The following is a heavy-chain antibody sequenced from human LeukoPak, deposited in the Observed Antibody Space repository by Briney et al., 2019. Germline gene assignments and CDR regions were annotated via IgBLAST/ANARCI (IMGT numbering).Heavy chain of an antibody. J-gene: IGHJ6*02. CDR3: ARHDDIPIYRNGLNV. Sequence: SETLSLTCIVSGGSINNHYWTWIRQTPGKGLEWIGDIHYTGTTKYNPSLKSRVTISIDTSKNQLSLQVISVTAADTAVYYCARHDDIPIYRNGLNVWGQGTTVTVSS. CDR1: GGSINNHY. D-gene: IGHD1-14*01. CDR2: IHYTGTT. V-gene: IGHV4-59*08.